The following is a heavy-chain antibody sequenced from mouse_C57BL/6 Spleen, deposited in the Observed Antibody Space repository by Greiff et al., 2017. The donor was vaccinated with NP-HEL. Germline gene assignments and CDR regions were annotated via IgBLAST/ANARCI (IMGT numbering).Heavy chain of an antibody. CDR1: GYSITSGYD. Sequence: EVKVEESGPGMVKPSQSLSLTCTVTGYSITSGYDWHWIRHFPGNKLEWMGYISYSGSTNYNPSLKSRISITHDTSKNHFFLKLNSVTTEDTATYYCARGGTTVVGRYFDVWGTGTTVTVSS. CDR3: ARGGTTVVGRYFDV. V-gene: IGHV3-1*01. J-gene: IGHJ1*03. D-gene: IGHD1-1*01. CDR2: ISYSGST.